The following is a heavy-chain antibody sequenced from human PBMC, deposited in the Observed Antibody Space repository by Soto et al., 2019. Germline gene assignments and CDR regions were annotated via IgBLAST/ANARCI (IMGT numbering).Heavy chain of an antibody. J-gene: IGHJ5*02. CDR2: IYDDGSA. CDR1: GGSISSSY. Sequence: SETLSLTCTVSGGSISSSYWSWIRQPPGKGLEWLAYIYDDGSANYNPSLKSRATISLDTSKNQFSLKLTSVTAADTAVYYCARDKYCSGGSCRKNWCDPWGQGTLVTVSA. V-gene: IGHV4-59*01. D-gene: IGHD2-15*01. CDR3: ARDKYCSGGSCRKNWCDP.